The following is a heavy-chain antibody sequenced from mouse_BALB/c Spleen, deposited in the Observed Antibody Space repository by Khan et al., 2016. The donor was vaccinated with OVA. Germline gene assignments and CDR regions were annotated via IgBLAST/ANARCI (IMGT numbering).Heavy chain of an antibody. V-gene: IGHV2-2*02. CDR2: IWSGGST. D-gene: IGHD2-14*01. CDR3: ARIFIGTTDYAMDY. CDR1: GFSLTSYG. Sequence: QVQLKQSGPGLVQPSQSLSITCTVSGFSLTSYGVHWVRQSPGKGLEWLGVIWSGGSTDYNAAFISRLSIIKDNSKSQVFFKMNSLQANDTAIYYCARIFIGTTDYAMDYWGQGTSVTVSS. J-gene: IGHJ4*01.